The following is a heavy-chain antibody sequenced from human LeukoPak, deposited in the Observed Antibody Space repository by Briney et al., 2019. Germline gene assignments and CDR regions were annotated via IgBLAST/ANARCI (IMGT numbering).Heavy chain of an antibody. V-gene: IGHV1-3*01. D-gene: IGHD1-26*01. CDR2: ISAGNGNT. CDR1: GGTFRSYA. J-gene: IGHJ4*02. CDR3: ARDSGSGNNDY. Sequence: ASVKVSCKASGGTFRSYAISWVRQAPGQGLEWMGWISAGNGNTKYSQNFQGRVTFISNTSATTAFMELSSLRSEDAAVYYCARDSGSGNNDYWGQGTLVTVSS.